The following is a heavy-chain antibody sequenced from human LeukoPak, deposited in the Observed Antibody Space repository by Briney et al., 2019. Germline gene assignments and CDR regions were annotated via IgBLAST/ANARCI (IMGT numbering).Heavy chain of an antibody. Sequence: GGSLRLSCAASGFTFSSYWMSWVRQAPGKGLEWVANIKQDGSEKYYVDSVKGRFTTSRDNAKNSLYLQMNSLRAEDTAVYYCARDVDPLQLVDNYYYGMDVWGQGTTVTVSS. CDR3: ARDVDPLQLVDNYYYGMDV. CDR2: IKQDGSEK. J-gene: IGHJ6*02. V-gene: IGHV3-7*01. D-gene: IGHD6-13*01. CDR1: GFTFSSYW.